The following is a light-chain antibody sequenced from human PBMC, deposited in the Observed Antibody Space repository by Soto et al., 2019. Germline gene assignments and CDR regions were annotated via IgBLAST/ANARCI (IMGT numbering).Light chain of an antibody. Sequence: QLVLTQSSSASASLGSSVKLTCTLSSGHSSYIIAWHQQQPGKAPRYLMKLEGSGSYNKGSGVPDRFSCSSSGADRYLTISNLQFEDEADYYCETWDSNPRVFGGGTKLTVL. J-gene: IGLJ3*02. V-gene: IGLV4-60*02. CDR2: LEGSGSY. CDR1: SGHSSYI. CDR3: ETWDSNPRV.